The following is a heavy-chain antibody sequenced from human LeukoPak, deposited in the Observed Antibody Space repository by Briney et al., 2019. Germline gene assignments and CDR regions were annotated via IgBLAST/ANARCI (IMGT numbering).Heavy chain of an antibody. CDR2: IKQDGSEQ. Sequence: GGSLRLSCAASGFSLSRYWMSWVRQAPGEGLEWVANIKQDGSEQYYADSVKGRFTISRDNAQNSLYLQMNSLRADDTAVYYCARGAGYCTSTGCYGSDWFDSWGQGVLVTVSS. CDR3: ARGAGYCTSTGCYGSDWFDS. D-gene: IGHD2-2*01. V-gene: IGHV3-7*05. J-gene: IGHJ5*01. CDR1: GFSLSRYW.